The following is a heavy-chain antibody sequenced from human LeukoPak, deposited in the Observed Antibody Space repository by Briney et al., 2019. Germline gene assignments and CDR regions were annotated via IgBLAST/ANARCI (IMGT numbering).Heavy chain of an antibody. V-gene: IGHV3-74*01. Sequence: GGSLRLSCAASGFTFSSYWMHWVRQAPGKGLVWVSRINTDGSGTDYADSVKGRFTISRDNAENTLYLQMSSLRAEDTAVYYCAKVNWCSASCADAWGQGTLVTVSS. J-gene: IGHJ4*02. CDR2: INTDGSGT. CDR1: GFTFSSYW. D-gene: IGHD2-2*01. CDR3: AKVNWCSASCADA.